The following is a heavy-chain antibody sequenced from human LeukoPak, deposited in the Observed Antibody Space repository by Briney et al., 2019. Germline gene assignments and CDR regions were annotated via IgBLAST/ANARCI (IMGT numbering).Heavy chain of an antibody. CDR3: TRDKAADY. CDR2: SRNKANSFTT. D-gene: IGHD6-25*01. CDR1: GFIFTDYY. V-gene: IGHV3-72*01. J-gene: IGHJ4*02. Sequence: GGSLRLSCAASGFIFTDYYMDWVRQAPGKGLEWVARSRNKANSFTTDYVASVKGRFTTSRDDSKNLLYLQMNSLETEDTAVYYCTRDKAADYWGQGTRVTVSS.